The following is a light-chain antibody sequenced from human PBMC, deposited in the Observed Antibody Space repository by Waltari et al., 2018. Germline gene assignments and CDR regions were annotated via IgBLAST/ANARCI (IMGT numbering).Light chain of an antibody. CDR2: KDT. CDR3: QAGDSSGTSWV. Sequence: YELKQPPSVSVSPGQTARITCSGDAFPNQYASWCQQKPGQAPVVVIYKDTERPSGIPERFSGSSSGTTVTLTISGVQAEDAADYYCQAGDSSGTSWVFGGATKLTVL. J-gene: IGLJ3*02. V-gene: IGLV3-25*03. CDR1: AFPNQY.